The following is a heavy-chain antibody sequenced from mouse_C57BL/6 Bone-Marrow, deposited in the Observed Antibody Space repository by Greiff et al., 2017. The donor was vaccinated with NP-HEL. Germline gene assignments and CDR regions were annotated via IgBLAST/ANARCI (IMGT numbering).Heavy chain of an antibody. D-gene: IGHD2-3*01. J-gene: IGHJ3*01. Sequence: EVKLVESGGGLVKPGGSLKLSCAASGFTFSSYAMSWVRQTPEKRLEWVATISDGGSYTYYPDNVKGRFTISRDNAKNNLYLQMSHLKSEDTAMYYCARDEGVYDGYYVGFAYWGQGTLVTFSA. CDR3: ARDEGVYDGYYVGFAY. V-gene: IGHV5-4*01. CDR1: GFTFSSYA. CDR2: ISDGGSYT.